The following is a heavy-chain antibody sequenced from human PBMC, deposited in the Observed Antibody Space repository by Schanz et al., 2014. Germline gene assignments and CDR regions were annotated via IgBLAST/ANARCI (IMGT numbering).Heavy chain of an antibody. D-gene: IGHD4-4*01. CDR1: GGSFSTFA. V-gene: IGHV1-69*08. J-gene: IGHJ6*02. CDR2: IIPLLGTT. CDR3: ASALTTWGGMDV. Sequence: QVQLVQSGAEVKKPGSSVKVSCQSSGGSFSTFALSWVRQTPGQGLEWMGRIIPLLGTTNYAQKFQGRVTITADKSTGTVYMELSSLRSEDTAVYYCASALTTWGGMDVWGQGTTVTVSS.